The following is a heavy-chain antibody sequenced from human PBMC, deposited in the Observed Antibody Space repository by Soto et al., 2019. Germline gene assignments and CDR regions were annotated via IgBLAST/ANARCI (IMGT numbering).Heavy chain of an antibody. J-gene: IGHJ6*02. CDR3: ARDYALAGTRYYYYYGMDV. CDR1: GYTFTSYY. Sequence: ASVKVSCKASGYTFTSYYMHWVRQAPGQGLEWMGIINPSGGSTSYAQKFQGRVTMTRDTSTSTVYMELSSLRSEDTAVYYCARDYALAGTRYYYYYGMDVWGQGTTVTVSS. CDR2: INPSGGST. V-gene: IGHV1-46*01. D-gene: IGHD6-19*01.